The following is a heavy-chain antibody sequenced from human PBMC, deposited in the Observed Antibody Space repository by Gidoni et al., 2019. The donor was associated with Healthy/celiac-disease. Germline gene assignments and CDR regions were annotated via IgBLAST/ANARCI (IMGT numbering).Heavy chain of an antibody. D-gene: IGHD1-26*01. CDR1: GFTFSSYE. J-gene: IGHJ4*02. V-gene: IGHV3-48*03. CDR3: ARTGFLAFIGSYGGLDY. Sequence: EVQLVESGGGLVQPGGSLRLSCAASGFTFSSYEMNWVRQAPGKGLEWVSYISSSGSTIYYADSVKGRFTISRDNAKNSLYLQMNSLRAEDTAVYYCARTGFLAFIGSYGGLDYWGQGTLVTVSS. CDR2: ISSSGSTI.